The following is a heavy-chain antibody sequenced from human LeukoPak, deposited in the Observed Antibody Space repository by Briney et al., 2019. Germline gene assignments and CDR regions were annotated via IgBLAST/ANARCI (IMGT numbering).Heavy chain of an antibody. CDR2: IKSKTDGGTT. CDR3: TSPVWFGELSGY. CDR1: GFTFSNAW. J-gene: IGHJ4*02. V-gene: IGHV3-15*01. D-gene: IGHD3-10*01. Sequence: GGSLRLSCAASGFTFSNAWMSRVRQAPGKGLEWVGRIKSKTDGGTTDYAAPVKGRFTISRDDSKNTLYLQMNSLKTEDTAVYYCTSPVWFGELSGYWGQGTLVTVSS.